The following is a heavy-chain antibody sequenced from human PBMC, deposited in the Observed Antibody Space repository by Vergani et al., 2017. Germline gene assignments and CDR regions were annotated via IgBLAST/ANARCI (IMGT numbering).Heavy chain of an antibody. J-gene: IGHJ1*01. V-gene: IGHV3-30*03. Sequence: QVHLVKSGGGVVQPGRSLRLSCVVSGFTPSYYGMHWVRQAPGKGLEWVAVISYDGTQKYYADSVKGRFTISRDNSKSTLYLQMNSLRTEDTAVYYCATKSCGTPGCQIGYFREWGQGTLVTVSS. D-gene: IGHD1-1*01. CDR1: GFTPSYYG. CDR2: ISYDGTQK. CDR3: ATKSCGTPGCQIGYFRE.